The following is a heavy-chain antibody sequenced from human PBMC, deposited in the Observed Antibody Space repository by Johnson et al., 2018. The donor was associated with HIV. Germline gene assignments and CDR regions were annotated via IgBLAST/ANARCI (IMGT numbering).Heavy chain of an antibody. D-gene: IGHD2-21*02. V-gene: IGHV3-23*04. J-gene: IGHJ3*02. CDR3: ARFRRAQCAGDCPSRACDI. CDR2: ISGSGGST. CDR1: GFTFSSYA. Sequence: MLLVESGGGLVQPGGSLRLSCAASGFTFSSYAMSCVRQAPGKGLEWVSAISGSGGSTYYADSVKGRFTISSDNAKNSLYLQMNSLRAEDTAVYYCARFRRAQCAGDCPSRACDIWGQGTRVTVSS.